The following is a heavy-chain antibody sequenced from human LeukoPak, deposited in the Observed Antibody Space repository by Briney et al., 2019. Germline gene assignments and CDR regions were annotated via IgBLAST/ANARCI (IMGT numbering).Heavy chain of an antibody. CDR1: GFTFSSYA. Sequence: GGSLRLSCAASGFTFSSYAMHWVRQAPGKGLEWVAVISYDGSNKYYADSVKGRFTISRDNSKNTLYVQMNSLRPEDTAVYYCARDPMSTYYFDYWGQGTLVTVSS. CDR3: ARDPMSTYYFDY. D-gene: IGHD3-10*02. CDR2: ISYDGSNK. V-gene: IGHV3-30-3*01. J-gene: IGHJ4*02.